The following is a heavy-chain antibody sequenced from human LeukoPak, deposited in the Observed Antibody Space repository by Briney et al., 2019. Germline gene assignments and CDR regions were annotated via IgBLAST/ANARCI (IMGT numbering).Heavy chain of an antibody. V-gene: IGHV1-18*01. CDR1: GYTFTSYG. Sequence: ASVKVSCKASGYTFTSYGISLVRQAPGQELEWMGWISAYNGNTNYAQKLQGRVTMTTDTSTSTAYMELRSLRSDDTAVYYCARDNSYGDPGYWFDPWGQGTLVTVSS. CDR2: ISAYNGNT. CDR3: ARDNSYGDPGYWFDP. D-gene: IGHD4-17*01. J-gene: IGHJ5*02.